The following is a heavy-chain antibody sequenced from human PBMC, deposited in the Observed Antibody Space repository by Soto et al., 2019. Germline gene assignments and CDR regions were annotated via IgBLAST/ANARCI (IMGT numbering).Heavy chain of an antibody. CDR2: ISGSGGST. CDR3: ATSSNYASSGYRYYFDY. V-gene: IGHV3-23*01. CDR1: GFTFSSYA. J-gene: IGHJ4*02. D-gene: IGHD3-22*01. Sequence: GGSLRLSCAASGFTFSSYAMSWVRQAPGKGLEWVSAISGSGGSTYYADSVKGRFTISRDNSKNTLYLQMNSLRAQDTAVYYCATSSNYASSGYRYYFDYWGQGTLVTVSS.